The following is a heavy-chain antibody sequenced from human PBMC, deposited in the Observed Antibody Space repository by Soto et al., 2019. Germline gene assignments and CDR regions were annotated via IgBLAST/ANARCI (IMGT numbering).Heavy chain of an antibody. CDR3: ARGGDNSPWYYSL. CDR1: GGSINNNY. V-gene: IGHV4-59*01. D-gene: IGHD3-10*01. J-gene: IGHJ4*02. CDR2: IFSNGRT. Sequence: SETLSLTCTVSGGSINNNYWSWIRQPPGRGLEWIGYIFSNGRTNYNPSLESRVTIPVDTSKNQLSLKMRSVTAADAAVYYCARGGDNSPWYYSLWGQGTLVTVSS.